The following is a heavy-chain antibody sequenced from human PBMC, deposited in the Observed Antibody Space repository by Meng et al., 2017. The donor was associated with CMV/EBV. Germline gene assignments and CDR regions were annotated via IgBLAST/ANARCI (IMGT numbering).Heavy chain of an antibody. J-gene: IGHJ3*02. D-gene: IGHD3-10*01. CDR1: GGSFSGYF. Sequence: GSLRLSCAVYGGSFSGYFWSWIRQPPGKGLEWIGEINHSGSTNYNPSLKSRVTILVDTSKNQFSLKLSSVTAADTAVYYCARGGSVFSIWGQGTMVTVSS. CDR2: INHSGST. CDR3: ARGGSVFSI. V-gene: IGHV4-34*01.